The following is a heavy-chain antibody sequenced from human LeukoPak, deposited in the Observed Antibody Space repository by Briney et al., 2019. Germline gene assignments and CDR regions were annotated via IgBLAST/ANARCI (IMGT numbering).Heavy chain of an antibody. D-gene: IGHD5-12*01. CDR1: GFTFSSYW. J-gene: IGHJ4*02. CDR3: AREVEDIVATFDY. CDR2: IKQDGSEK. Sequence: PGGSLRLSCAASGFTFSSYWMSWVRQAPGKGLEWVANIKQDGSEKYYVDSVKGRFTISRDNAKNSLYLQMNSLRAEDTAVYYCAREVEDIVATFDYWGQGTLVTVSS. V-gene: IGHV3-7*01.